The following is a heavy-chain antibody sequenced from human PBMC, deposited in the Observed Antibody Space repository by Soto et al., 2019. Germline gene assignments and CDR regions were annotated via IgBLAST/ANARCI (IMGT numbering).Heavy chain of an antibody. CDR2: IYYSGST. V-gene: IGHV4-59*01. CDR3: ARVYSGYTCDY. Sequence: SETLSLTCTVSGGSISSYYWSWIRQPPGKGLEWIGYIYYSGSTNYNPSLKSRVTISVDTSKNQFSLKLSSVTAADTAVYYCARVYSGYTCDYWGQGTLVTVSS. J-gene: IGHJ4*02. CDR1: GGSISSYY. D-gene: IGHD5-12*01.